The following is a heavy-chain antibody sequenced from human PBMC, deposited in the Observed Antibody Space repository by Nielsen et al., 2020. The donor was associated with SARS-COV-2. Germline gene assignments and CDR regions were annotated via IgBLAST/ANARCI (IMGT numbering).Heavy chain of an antibody. CDR2: TYYRSKWYN. Sequence: WIRQSPSRGLEWLGRTYYRSKWYNDYAVSVKSRITINPDTSKNQFSLQLNSVTPEDTAVYYCARGEYYDILTGYPNFDYWGQGTLVTVSS. CDR3: ARGEYYDILTGYPNFDY. D-gene: IGHD3-9*01. V-gene: IGHV6-1*01. J-gene: IGHJ4*02.